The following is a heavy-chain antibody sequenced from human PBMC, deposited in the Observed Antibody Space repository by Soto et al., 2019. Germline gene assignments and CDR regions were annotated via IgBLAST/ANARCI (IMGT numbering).Heavy chain of an antibody. CDR1: GGSIKSDYY. Sequence: QLQLEESGPRLVKPSQTLSLTCTVSGGSIKSDYYWAWFRQPPGGGLQWMGYKYYSGATDSDPSLEARVSFSVDTSKNQFFLNLTSVTVADTAVYLCASGRPNYFYYGLDVWGPGIPVTVS. CDR3: ASGRPNYFYYGLDV. V-gene: IGHV4-30-4*01. CDR2: KYYSGAT. J-gene: IGHJ6*02. D-gene: IGHD1-26*01.